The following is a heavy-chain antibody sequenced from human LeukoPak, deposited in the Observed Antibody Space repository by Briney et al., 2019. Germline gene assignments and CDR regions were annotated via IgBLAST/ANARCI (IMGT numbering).Heavy chain of an antibody. CDR1: GGSISSGSYY. CDR3: ARSPAYYDILTGYYPKNWFDP. D-gene: IGHD3-9*01. J-gene: IGHJ5*02. CDR2: IYTSGST. V-gene: IGHV4-61*02. Sequence: PSQTLSLTCTVSGGSISSGSYYWSWIRQPAGKGLEWIGRIYTSGSTNYNPSLKSRVTISVDTSKNQFSLKLSSVTAADTAVYYCARSPAYYDILTGYYPKNWFDPWGQGTLVTVSS.